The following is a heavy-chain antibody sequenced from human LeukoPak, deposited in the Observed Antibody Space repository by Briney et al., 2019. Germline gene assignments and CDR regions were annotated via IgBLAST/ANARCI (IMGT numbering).Heavy chain of an antibody. CDR2: ISGGGST. V-gene: IGHV3-66*01. D-gene: IGHD4-17*01. J-gene: IGHJ4*02. Sequence: GGSLRLSCAASGFTVSSNYMSWVGQAPGKGLEWVSVISGGGSTYYADSVKGRFTISRDNSKNTLYLQMNSLRAEDTAVYYCARDQSDYGDSPLYYFDYWGQGTLVTVSS. CDR1: GFTVSSNY. CDR3: ARDQSDYGDSPLYYFDY.